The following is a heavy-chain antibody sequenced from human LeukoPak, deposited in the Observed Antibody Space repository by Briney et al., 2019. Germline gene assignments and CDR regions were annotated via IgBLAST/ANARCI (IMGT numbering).Heavy chain of an antibody. CDR2: ITCSGGST. D-gene: IGHD1-14*01. CDR3: GKDEQGFGMQTSH. J-gene: IGHJ4*02. CDR1: GVDFSSYA. V-gene: IGHV3-23*01. Sequence: PGGSLRLSCAASGVDFSSYAGSWVRQAPGKGLEWVSAITCSGGSTYYADSVKGRFTVSRDNPRNTLYLQMNSLRAEDTAVYYCGKDEQGFGMQTSHWGQGTLVTVSS.